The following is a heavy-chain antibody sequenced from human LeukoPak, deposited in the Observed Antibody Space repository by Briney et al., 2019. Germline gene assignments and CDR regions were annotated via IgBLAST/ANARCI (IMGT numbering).Heavy chain of an antibody. CDR2: IYYSGST. D-gene: IGHD3-22*01. Sequence: PSQNLSLTCTVSGGSISSGGYYWSWIRQHPGKGLEWIGYIYYSGSTYYNPSLKSRVTISVDRSKNQFSLRLTSVTAADTAVYYCAREGYYDSSGYNWFDPWGQGTLVTVSS. J-gene: IGHJ5*02. CDR3: AREGYYDSSGYNWFDP. V-gene: IGHV4-31*03. CDR1: GGSISSGGYY.